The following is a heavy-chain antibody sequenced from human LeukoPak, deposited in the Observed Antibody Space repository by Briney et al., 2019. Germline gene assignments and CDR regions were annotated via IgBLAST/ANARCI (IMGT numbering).Heavy chain of an antibody. CDR2: IYYSGST. CDR3: ARDAGDYYDSSGYPDY. J-gene: IGHJ4*02. Sequence: SETLSLTCTVSGGSISSSSYYWGWIRQPPGKGLEWIGSIYYSGSTYYNPSLKSRVTISVDRSKNQFSLKLSSVTAADTAVYYCARDAGDYYDSSGYPDYWGQGTLVTVSS. V-gene: IGHV4-39*07. D-gene: IGHD3-22*01. CDR1: GGSISSSSYY.